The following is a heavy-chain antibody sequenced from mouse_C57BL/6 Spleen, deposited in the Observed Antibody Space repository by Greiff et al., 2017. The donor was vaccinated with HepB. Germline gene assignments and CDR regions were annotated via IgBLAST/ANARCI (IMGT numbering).Heavy chain of an antibody. J-gene: IGHJ2*01. D-gene: IGHD2-4*01. Sequence: EVNVVESGGGLVKPGGSLKLSCAASGFTFSSYAMSWVRQTPEKRLEWVATISDGGSYTYYPDNVKGRFTISRDNAKNNLYLQMSHLKSEDTAMYYCARAYDYDGGFYFDYWGQGTTLTVSS. V-gene: IGHV5-4*03. CDR2: ISDGGSYT. CDR1: GFTFSSYA. CDR3: ARAYDYDGGFYFDY.